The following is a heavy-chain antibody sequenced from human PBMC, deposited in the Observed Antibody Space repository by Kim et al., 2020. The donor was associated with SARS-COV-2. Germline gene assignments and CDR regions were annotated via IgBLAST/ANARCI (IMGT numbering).Heavy chain of an antibody. CDR1: GFSLSTSGVG. D-gene: IGHD3-10*01. V-gene: IGHV2-5*02. CDR3: AHRRSDKIRLLWFGELSFFDP. J-gene: IGHJ5*02. Sequence: SGPTLVNPTQTLTLTCTFSGFSLSTSGVGVGWIRQPPGKALEWLALIYWDDDKRYSPSLKSRLTITKDTSKNQVVLTMTNMDPVDTATYYCAHRRSDKIRLLWFGELSFFDPWGQGTLVTVSS. CDR2: IYWDDDK.